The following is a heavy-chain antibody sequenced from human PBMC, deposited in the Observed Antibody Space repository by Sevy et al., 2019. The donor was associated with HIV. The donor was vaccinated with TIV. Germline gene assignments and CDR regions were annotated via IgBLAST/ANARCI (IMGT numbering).Heavy chain of an antibody. J-gene: IGHJ4*02. D-gene: IGHD2-21*02. Sequence: GGSLRLSCAASGFTFSSYALLWVRQAPGKGLEWVSLISYDGSKKYYSDSVKGRFAISRGESKTILFLQMTSLRSEDTAIYYCARVGVSYCTDDCYHRFDYWGRGTLVTVSS. CDR3: ARVGVSYCTDDCYHRFDY. CDR1: GFTFSSYA. V-gene: IGHV3-30*09. CDR2: ISYDGSKK.